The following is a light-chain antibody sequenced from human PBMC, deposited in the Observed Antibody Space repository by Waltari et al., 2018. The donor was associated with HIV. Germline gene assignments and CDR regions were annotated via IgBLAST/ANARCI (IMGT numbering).Light chain of an antibody. CDR1: QSIGSS. J-gene: IGKJ1*01. Sequence: EIVLTQSPDFQSVTTKEKVTITCQASQSIGSSLHWYPQKPDQSPKLLIKYASQSFSGVPSRFSGSGSGTNFTLTINSLEAEDAATYYCHQSSSLPPWTFGQGTKVEIK. CDR3: HQSSSLPPWT. V-gene: IGKV6-21*01. CDR2: YAS.